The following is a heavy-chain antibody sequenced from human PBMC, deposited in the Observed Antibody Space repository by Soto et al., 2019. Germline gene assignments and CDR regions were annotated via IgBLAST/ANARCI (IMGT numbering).Heavy chain of an antibody. V-gene: IGHV3-30-3*01. D-gene: IGHD3-22*01. CDR2: ISYDGSNK. Sequence: GGSLRLSCAASGFTFSSYAMHWVRQAPGKGLEWVAVISYDGSNKYYADSVKGRFTISRDNSKNTLYLQMNSLRAEDTAVYYCARGFRLVVVIGGYFDYWGQGTLVTVSS. J-gene: IGHJ4*02. CDR1: GFTFSSYA. CDR3: ARGFRLVVVIGGYFDY.